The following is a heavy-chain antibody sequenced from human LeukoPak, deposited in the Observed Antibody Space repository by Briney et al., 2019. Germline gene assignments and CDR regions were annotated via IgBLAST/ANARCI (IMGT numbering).Heavy chain of an antibody. V-gene: IGHV1-24*01. CDR2: FDPEDGET. CDR3: ASLVAASRGVGWFDP. Sequence: ASVKVSCKVSGYTLTELSMHWVRQAPGKGLEWMGGFDPEDGETIYAQKFHGRVTMTEDTSTDTAYMELSSLRSEDRAVYYCASLVAASRGVGWFDPWGQGTRVTVSS. J-gene: IGHJ5*02. CDR1: GYTLTELS. D-gene: IGHD2-15*01.